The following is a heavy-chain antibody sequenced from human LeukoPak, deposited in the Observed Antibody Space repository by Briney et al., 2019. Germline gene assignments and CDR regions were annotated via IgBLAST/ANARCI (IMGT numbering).Heavy chain of an antibody. CDR1: GYTFINYY. D-gene: IGHD3-10*01. Sequence: ASVKVSCKASGYTFINYYMHWVRQAPGQGLEWMGWISAYNGRTNYAQKFRGRVTMSTDTSTNTGYMELRSLSSDDTAVYFCARDQLRYYGSYGSDNYYSDMDFWGQGTTVTVSS. J-gene: IGHJ6*02. V-gene: IGHV1-18*04. CDR3: ARDQLRYYGSYGSDNYYSDMDF. CDR2: ISAYNGRT.